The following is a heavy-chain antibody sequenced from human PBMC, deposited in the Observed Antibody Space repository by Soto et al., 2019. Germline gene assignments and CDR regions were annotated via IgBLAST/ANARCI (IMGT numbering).Heavy chain of an antibody. J-gene: IGHJ3*02. CDR1: GFTFSSYG. D-gene: IGHD4-17*01. Sequence: QVALVESGGGVVQPGRSLRLSCVASGFTFSSYGMHWVRQAPGKGLEWVAVISYDGNNKYYGDSVKGRFTISRDNSKNTLYLQMNSLRAEDTAVYYCAKSTVTNDAFDIWGQGTMLTVSS. V-gene: IGHV3-30*18. CDR3: AKSTVTNDAFDI. CDR2: ISYDGNNK.